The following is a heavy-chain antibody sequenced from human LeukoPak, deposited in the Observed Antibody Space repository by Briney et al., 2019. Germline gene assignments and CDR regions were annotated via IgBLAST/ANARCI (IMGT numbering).Heavy chain of an antibody. D-gene: IGHD3-3*01. CDR2: ISAYNGNT. J-gene: IGHJ4*02. CDR3: AKCVSAYWSEN. Sequence: ASVKVSCKASGYTFASYGISWVRQAPGQGLELMGWISAYNGNTNYAQKFQGRLTMTTDTSTSTAYMELKSLRSNDTAVYYCAKCVSAYWSENWGQGTLVTVS. V-gene: IGHV1-18*01. CDR1: GYTFASYG.